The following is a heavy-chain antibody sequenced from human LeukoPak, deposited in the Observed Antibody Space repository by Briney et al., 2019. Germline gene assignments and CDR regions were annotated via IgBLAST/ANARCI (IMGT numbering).Heavy chain of an antibody. D-gene: IGHD6-19*01. Sequence: PGGSLRLSCAASGFTFSSYEMNWVRQAPGKGLEWVSYISTTGRSIYYADSVKGRFTISRDNVKNLLYLQMNSLRAEDTAVYYCARVQRGIAVALDYWGQGTLATVSS. CDR3: ARVQRGIAVALDY. CDR2: ISTTGRSI. V-gene: IGHV3-48*03. CDR1: GFTFSSYE. J-gene: IGHJ4*02.